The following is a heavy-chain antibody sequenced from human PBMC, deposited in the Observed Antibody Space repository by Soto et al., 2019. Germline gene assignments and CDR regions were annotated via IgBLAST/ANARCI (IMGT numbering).Heavy chain of an antibody. CDR3: ARLYCSATSCYSVGAFDI. D-gene: IGHD2-2*01. J-gene: IGHJ3*02. V-gene: IGHV3-33*01. CDR2: IWFDGSDK. CDR1: GFTFSSYG. Sequence: GGSLRLSCAASGFTFSSYGMHWVRQAPGKGLEWVALIWFDGSDKYYTESVKGRFTISRDNSKSTLYLQMNSLRAEDTALYYCARLYCSATSCYSVGAFDIRGPGAMVTVSS.